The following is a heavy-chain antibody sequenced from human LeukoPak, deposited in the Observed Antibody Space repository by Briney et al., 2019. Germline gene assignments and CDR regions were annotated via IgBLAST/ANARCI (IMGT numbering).Heavy chain of an antibody. Sequence: PGGSLRLSCAASGSTFSSYAMHWVRQAPGKGLEYVSAISSNGGSTYYANSVKGRFTISRDNSKNTLYLQMNSVRDEDTAVYYCARAPRWSQYSFDYWGQGTLVTVSS. V-gene: IGHV3-64*01. CDR2: ISSNGGST. J-gene: IGHJ4*02. CDR1: GSTFSSYA. D-gene: IGHD4-23*01. CDR3: ARAPRWSQYSFDY.